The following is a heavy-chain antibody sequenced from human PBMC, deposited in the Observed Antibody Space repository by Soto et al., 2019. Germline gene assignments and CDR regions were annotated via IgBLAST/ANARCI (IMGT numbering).Heavy chain of an antibody. D-gene: IGHD6-19*01. J-gene: IGHJ4*02. CDR3: ARGLYNWSSGWYYFDY. Sequence: SETLSLTCTVSGGSISSYYWIWIRQPPGKGLEWIGYIYYSGSTNYNPSLKSRVTISVDTSKNQFSLKLSSVTAADTAVYYCARGLYNWSSGWYYFDYWGQGTLVTVSS. CDR2: IYYSGST. V-gene: IGHV4-59*01. CDR1: GGSISSYY.